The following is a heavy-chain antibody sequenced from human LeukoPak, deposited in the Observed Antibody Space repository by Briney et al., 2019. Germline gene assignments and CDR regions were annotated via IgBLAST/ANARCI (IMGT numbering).Heavy chain of an antibody. CDR1: GFTFSSYS. D-gene: IGHD5-12*01. Sequence: GGSLRLSCAASGFTFSSYSMNWVRQAPGKGLEWVSYISSSSSTIYYADSVKGRFTISRDNAKNSLYLQMNSLRAEDTAVYYCAKDPVATTASSWGQGTLVTVSS. V-gene: IGHV3-48*01. J-gene: IGHJ5*02. CDR2: ISSSSSTI. CDR3: AKDPVATTASS.